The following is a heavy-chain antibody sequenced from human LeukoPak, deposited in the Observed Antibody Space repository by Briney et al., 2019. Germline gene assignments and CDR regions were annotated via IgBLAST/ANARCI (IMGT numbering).Heavy chain of an antibody. J-gene: IGHJ4*02. CDR3: ARDLDIVVVPAAYYFDY. V-gene: IGHV1-18*01. CDR1: GYTFTSYG. D-gene: IGHD2-2*01. Sequence: ASVKVSCKASGYTFTSYGISWVRQAPGQGLEWMGWISAYSGNTNYAQKLQGRVTMTTDTSTSTAYMELRSLRSDDTAVYYCARDLDIVVVPAAYYFDYWGQGTLVTVSS. CDR2: ISAYSGNT.